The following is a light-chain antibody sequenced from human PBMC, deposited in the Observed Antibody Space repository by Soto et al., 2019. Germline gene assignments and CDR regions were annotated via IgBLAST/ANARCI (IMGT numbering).Light chain of an antibody. CDR3: QEYYGAPAVT. CDR1: QSVGRT. J-gene: IGKJ5*01. Sequence: EIPMTQAPVHPAVSPGERAHLYCRAGQSVGRTLARYQQKLGQAPRHVIFDAFTSATGIPETVSGSGSGTHFTLTITSLVPEEFAVYYCQEYYGAPAVTCGLGTRLEIK. V-gene: IGKV3D-15*01. CDR2: DAF.